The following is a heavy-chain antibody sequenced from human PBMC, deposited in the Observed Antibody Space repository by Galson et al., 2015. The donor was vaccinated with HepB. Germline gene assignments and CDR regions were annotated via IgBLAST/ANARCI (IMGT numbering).Heavy chain of an antibody. CDR3: ARESYSNYAYYYYYMDV. J-gene: IGHJ6*03. V-gene: IGHV1-3*01. Sequence: SVKVSCKASGYTFTSYAMHWVRQAPGQRLEWMGWINAGNGNTKYSQKFQGRVTITRDTSASTAYMELSSLRSEDTAVYYCARESYSNYAYYYYYMDVWGKGTTVTVSS. CDR2: INAGNGNT. CDR1: GYTFTSYA. D-gene: IGHD4-11*01.